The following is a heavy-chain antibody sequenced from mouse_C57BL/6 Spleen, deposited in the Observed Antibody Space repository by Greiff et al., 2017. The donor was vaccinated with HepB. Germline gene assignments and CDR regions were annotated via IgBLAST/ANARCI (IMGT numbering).Heavy chain of an antibody. J-gene: IGHJ4*01. CDR3: ARIEVTPNYAMDY. CDR1: GYSFTGYY. Sequence: EVQLQQSGPELVKPGASVKISCKASGYSFTGYYMNWGKQSPEKSLEWIGEINPSTGGTTYNQKVKAKATLTVDKSSSTAYMQLKSLTSEDSAVYYCARIEVTPNYAMDYWGQGTSVTVSS. CDR2: INPSTGGT. V-gene: IGHV1-42*01. D-gene: IGHD2-2*01.